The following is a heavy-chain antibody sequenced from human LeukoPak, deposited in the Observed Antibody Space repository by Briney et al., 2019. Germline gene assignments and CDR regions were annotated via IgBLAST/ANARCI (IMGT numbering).Heavy chain of an antibody. Sequence: GGSLRLSCAASEFTFSISTMNWVRQAPGKGLDWVASISSSSSTMHYADSVKGRLTISRDNAKNSLYLQINSLRAEDTAVYYCVRGDSRDYWGQGTLVTVSS. CDR2: ISSSSSTM. V-gene: IGHV3-21*01. J-gene: IGHJ4*02. CDR1: EFTFSIST. CDR3: VRGDSRDY. D-gene: IGHD6-13*01.